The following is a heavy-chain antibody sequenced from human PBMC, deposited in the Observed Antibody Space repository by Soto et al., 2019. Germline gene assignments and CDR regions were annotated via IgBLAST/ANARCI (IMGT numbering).Heavy chain of an antibody. Sequence: SETLSLTCTVSGVSVSSGSYYWSWIRPPPGKGLEWIGYIYYSGSTNYNPSLKSRVTISVDTSKNQFSLKLSSVTAADTAVYYCARVVIVKSGYGDPDYGMDVWGQGTTVTVSS. CDR2: IYYSGST. J-gene: IGHJ6*02. CDR1: GVSVSSGSYY. D-gene: IGHD4-17*01. V-gene: IGHV4-61*01. CDR3: ARVVIVKSGYGDPDYGMDV.